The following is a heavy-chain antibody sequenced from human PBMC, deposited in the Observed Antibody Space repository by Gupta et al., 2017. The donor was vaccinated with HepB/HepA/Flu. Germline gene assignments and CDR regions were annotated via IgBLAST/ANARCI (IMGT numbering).Heavy chain of an antibody. D-gene: IGHD3/OR15-3a*01. CDR2: ISSTYEI. V-gene: IGHV3-48*02. J-gene: IGHJ4*02. CDR3: VRDKDWAFDS. CDR1: WLTFSIYS. Sequence: EAQLVLPCGGLGQPGGFMTLACAGSWLTFSIYSINWIRQAPGKKLEWVAYISSTYEIWYADSVKGRFTISRDNGKNSLYLQMNSLRDEDTALYYCVRDKDWAFDSWGQGTPVTVSS.